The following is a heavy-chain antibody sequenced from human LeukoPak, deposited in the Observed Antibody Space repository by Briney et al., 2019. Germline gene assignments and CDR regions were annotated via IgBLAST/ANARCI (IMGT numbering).Heavy chain of an antibody. Sequence: SETLSLTCAVYGGSFSGYYWSWIRQPPGKGLEWIGSIYYSGSTYYNPSLKSRVTISVDTSKNQFSLKLSSVTAADTAVYYCARQDDILTGPDYWGQGTLVTVSS. D-gene: IGHD3-9*01. CDR1: GGSFSGYY. V-gene: IGHV4-34*01. CDR2: IYYSGST. J-gene: IGHJ4*02. CDR3: ARQDDILTGPDY.